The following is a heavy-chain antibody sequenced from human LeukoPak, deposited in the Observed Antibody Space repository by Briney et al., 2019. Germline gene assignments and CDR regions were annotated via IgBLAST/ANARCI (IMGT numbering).Heavy chain of an antibody. J-gene: IGHJ5*02. V-gene: IGHV4-59*12. Sequence: SETLSLTCTVSGGSMSGYYWSWIRQPPGKGLEWIAYIHYSGSTNYSPSLKSRVIISIDMSKNQFSLKLSSVTATDTAVYYCAREIAVTGTLRFDPWGQGTLVTVSS. CDR1: GGSMSGYY. CDR3: AREIAVTGTLRFDP. D-gene: IGHD6-19*01. CDR2: IHYSGST.